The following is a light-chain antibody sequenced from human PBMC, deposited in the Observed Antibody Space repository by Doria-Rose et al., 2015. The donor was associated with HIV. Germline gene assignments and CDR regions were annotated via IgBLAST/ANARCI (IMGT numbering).Light chain of an antibody. J-gene: IGKJ1*01. CDR1: QSFSSTY. Sequence: TRSPGTLSLSPGERATLSCRASQSFSSTYIAWYQQKPGQAPSLHIYDGSTRATGIPDRFSASGSGTDFTLTINRLEPEDFALYYCHQYGTSWTFGQGTKVEI. CDR2: DGS. V-gene: IGKV3-20*01. CDR3: HQYGTSWT.